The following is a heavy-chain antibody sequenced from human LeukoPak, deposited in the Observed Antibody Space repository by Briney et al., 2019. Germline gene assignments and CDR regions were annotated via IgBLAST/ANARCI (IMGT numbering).Heavy chain of an antibody. D-gene: IGHD3-3*01. V-gene: IGHV3-21*01. CDR3: ARDRPTGASRLFVVQ. J-gene: IGHJ4*02. CDR2: MSSGSRYI. CDR1: GFTFSSYS. Sequence: GGSLRLSCAASGFTFSSYSMTLVRQAPGKGLEWVSSMSSGSRYIYYADSVRGRFTISRDNAKNSLYLLMNSLRAEDTAVYYCARDRPTGASRLFVVQWGQGTLVTVSS.